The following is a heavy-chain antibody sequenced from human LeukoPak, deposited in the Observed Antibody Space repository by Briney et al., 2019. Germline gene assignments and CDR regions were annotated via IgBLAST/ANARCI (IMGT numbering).Heavy chain of an antibody. CDR3: AARPPRVVAGPFDY. CDR1: GFTSTNYA. D-gene: IGHD6-19*01. Sequence: TGGSLRLSCAASGFTSTNYAMGWVRQAPGKGLEWLSTISGSGDNTYYADSVKGRFTISRDNSKNTLYLQMSRLRVEGTAVYYCAARPPRVVAGPFDYWGQGTLVTVSS. J-gene: IGHJ4*02. CDR2: ISGSGDNT. V-gene: IGHV3-23*01.